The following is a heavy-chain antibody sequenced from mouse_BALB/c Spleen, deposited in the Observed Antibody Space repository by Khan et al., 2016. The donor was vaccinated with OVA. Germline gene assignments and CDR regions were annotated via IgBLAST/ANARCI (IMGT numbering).Heavy chain of an antibody. Sequence: QVQLQQSGPEVVKPGASVKMSCKTSGYTFIRNYVHWVKQRPGQGLDWIGWIYPGDGRTKYNEKFKGKTTLTADHSSSIAYMLLSSLTSEDSAIYFCAISYYGSYWYFEVWGAGTTVTVSS. CDR1: GYTFIRNY. D-gene: IGHD1-1*01. CDR2: IYPGDGRT. CDR3: AISYYGSYWYFEV. V-gene: IGHV1S50*01. J-gene: IGHJ1*01.